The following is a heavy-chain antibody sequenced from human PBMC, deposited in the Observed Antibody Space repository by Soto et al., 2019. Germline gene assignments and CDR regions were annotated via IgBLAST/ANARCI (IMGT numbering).Heavy chain of an antibody. CDR3: ARGALSYYYYYRYV. Sequence: QVQLQESGPGLVKPSETLSLTCTVSGRSISSYYWSWIRQPPGKGLEWIGYIYYSGSTNYNPSLKSRVTISVATSKNQFSLKLSSVTAADTAVDYCARGALSYYYYYRYVWGKWTTVTVSS. CDR1: GRSISSYY. CDR2: IYYSGST. V-gene: IGHV4-59*01. J-gene: IGHJ6*03.